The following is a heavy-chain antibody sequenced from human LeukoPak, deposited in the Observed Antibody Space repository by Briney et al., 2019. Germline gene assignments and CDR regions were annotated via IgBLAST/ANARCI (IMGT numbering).Heavy chain of an antibody. Sequence: GRSLRLSCAASGFTFSSYGMHWVRQAPGKGLEYVSAISSNGGSTYYANSVKGRFTISRDNSKNTLYLQMGSLGAEDMAVYYCARGGQYYDFWSAFDYWGQGTLVTVSS. J-gene: IGHJ4*02. D-gene: IGHD3-3*01. CDR3: ARGGQYYDFWSAFDY. CDR1: GFTFSSYG. CDR2: ISSNGGST. V-gene: IGHV3-64*01.